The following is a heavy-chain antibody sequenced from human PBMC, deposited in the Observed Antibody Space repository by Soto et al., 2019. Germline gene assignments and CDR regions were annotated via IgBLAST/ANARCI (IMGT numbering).Heavy chain of an antibody. V-gene: IGHV3-9*01. CDR1: GCVFGVYA. CDR2: VSWNSGTI. Sequence: GGSXRLSCSCSGCVFGVYAIHWGRQAPGKGLEWVSGVSWNSGTIAYADSVKGRCTISRDNAKNSLYLQMNSLSVEDTALYYCAKDSTLSFYGMEVWGQGTTVNVSS. CDR3: AKDSTLSFYGMEV. D-gene: IGHD4-4*01. J-gene: IGHJ6*01.